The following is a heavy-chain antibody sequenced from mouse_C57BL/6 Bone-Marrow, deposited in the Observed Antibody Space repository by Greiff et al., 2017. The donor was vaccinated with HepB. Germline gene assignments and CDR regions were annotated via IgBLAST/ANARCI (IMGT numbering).Heavy chain of an antibody. CDR3: ARVGFRGRYFDT. D-gene: IGHD2-2*01. CDR1: GYTFTSYW. Sequence: QVQLQQPGAELVMPGASVKLSCKASGYTFTSYWMHWVKQRPGQGLEWIGEIDPSDSYTNYNQKFKGKSTLTVDKSSSTAYMQLSSLTSVDSAVYFSARVGFRGRYFDTWGQGTTLTVSS. J-gene: IGHJ2*01. V-gene: IGHV1-69*01. CDR2: IDPSDSYT.